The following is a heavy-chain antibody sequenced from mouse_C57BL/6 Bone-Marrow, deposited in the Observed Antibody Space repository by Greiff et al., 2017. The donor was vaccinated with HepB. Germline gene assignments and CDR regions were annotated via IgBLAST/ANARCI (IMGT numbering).Heavy chain of an antibody. Sequence: QVQLQQPGAELVKPGASVKLSCKASGYTFTDYYINWVKQRPGQGLEWIARIYPGSGNTYYNEKFKGKATLTAEKSSSTAYMQLSSLTSEDSAVYFCASGGSSTDYWGQGTTLTVSS. CDR2: IYPGSGNT. CDR1: GYTFTDYY. V-gene: IGHV1-76*01. J-gene: IGHJ2*01. CDR3: ASGGSSTDY. D-gene: IGHD1-1*01.